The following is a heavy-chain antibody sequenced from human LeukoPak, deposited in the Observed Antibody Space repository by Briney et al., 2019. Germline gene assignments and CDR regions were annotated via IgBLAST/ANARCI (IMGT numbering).Heavy chain of an antibody. D-gene: IGHD5-18*01. Sequence: ASVKVSCKVSGYTLTELSMHWVRQAPGQGLEWMGRISPNTGGTDHAQEFRDKITMTRDTSISTAYIELSRLISDDTAVYYCARGGRSGYRYFDYWGQGTLVTVSS. CDR2: ISPNTGGT. CDR3: ARGGRSGYRYFDY. V-gene: IGHV1-2*06. J-gene: IGHJ4*02. CDR1: GYTLTELS.